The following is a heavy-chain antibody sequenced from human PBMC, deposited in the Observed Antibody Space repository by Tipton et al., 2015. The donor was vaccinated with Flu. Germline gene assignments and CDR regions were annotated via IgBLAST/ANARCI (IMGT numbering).Heavy chain of an antibody. CDR1: GGSFGGYY. D-gene: IGHD2-2*01. CDR3: ARDEDYCSSTSCYSGGMDV. CDR2: IYYSGST. J-gene: IGHJ6*02. V-gene: IGHV4-31*11. Sequence: TLSLTCAVYGGSFGGYYWSWIRQHPGKGLEWIGYIYYSGSTYYNPSLKSRVTISVDTSKNQFSLKLSSVTAADTAVYYCARDEDYCSSTSCYSGGMDVWGQGTTVTVSS.